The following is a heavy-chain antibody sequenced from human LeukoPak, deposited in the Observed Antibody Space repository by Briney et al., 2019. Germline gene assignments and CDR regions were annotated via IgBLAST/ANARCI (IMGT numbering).Heavy chain of an antibody. CDR1: GFTFSSYA. CDR3: AKGPQRRYYDSSGYPDAFDI. J-gene: IGHJ3*02. V-gene: IGHV3-23*01. CDR2: ISGSGGST. D-gene: IGHD3-22*01. Sequence: GGSLRLSCAASGFTFSSYAMSWVRQAPGKGLGWVSAISGSGGSTYYADSVKGRFTISRDNSKNTLYLQMNSLRAEDTAVYYCAKGPQRRYYDSSGYPDAFDIWGQGTMVTVSS.